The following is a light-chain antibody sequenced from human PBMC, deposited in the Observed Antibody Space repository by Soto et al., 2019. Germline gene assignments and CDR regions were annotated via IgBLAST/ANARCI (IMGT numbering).Light chain of an antibody. J-gene: IGKJ5*01. Sequence: EIVMTQSPATLSVSPGERATLSCRASQSVSSNLAWYQQKPGQAPSLLIYGASTRAPGIPARFSGRGSGADFTLTTSSLEPEDFAVYYCQQRSDSITFGQGTRLEIK. CDR1: QSVSSN. CDR2: GAS. V-gene: IGKV3-11*01. CDR3: QQRSDSIT.